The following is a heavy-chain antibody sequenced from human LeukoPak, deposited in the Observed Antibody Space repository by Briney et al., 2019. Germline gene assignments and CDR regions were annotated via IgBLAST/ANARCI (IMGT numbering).Heavy chain of an antibody. Sequence: PGGSLRLSCAASGFTFSSYAMSWVRQAPGKGLEWVSAISGSGGSTYYADSVKGRFAISRDSSKNTLFLQMNSLRAEDTAVYYCARSYSNHLFGMDVWGQGTTVTVS. CDR2: ISGSGGST. CDR1: GFTFSSYA. J-gene: IGHJ6*02. V-gene: IGHV3-23*01. CDR3: ARSYSNHLFGMDV. D-gene: IGHD4-11*01.